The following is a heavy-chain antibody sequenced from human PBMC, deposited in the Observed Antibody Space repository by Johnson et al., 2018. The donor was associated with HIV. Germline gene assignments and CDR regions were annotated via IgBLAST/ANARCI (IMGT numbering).Heavy chain of an antibody. J-gene: IGHJ3*01. D-gene: IGHD6-13*01. CDR2: LSYDLRNE. Sequence: VQLVESGGGVVQPGRSLGLSCAASGFSFSSYAMHWVRQAPGKGLEWVAILSYDLRNEDYGDSVKGRFSISRDNSNNTLFLQMNRLKSEDTAVYYCARSSTWQLVPGFDLWGRGTMVTVSS. CDR1: GFSFSSYA. CDR3: ARSSTWQLVPGFDL. V-gene: IGHV3-30*04.